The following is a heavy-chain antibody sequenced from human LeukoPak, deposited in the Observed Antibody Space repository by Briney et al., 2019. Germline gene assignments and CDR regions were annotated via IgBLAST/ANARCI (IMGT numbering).Heavy chain of an antibody. Sequence: PGRSLRLSCTASGFTFGASAMSWFRQTPEKGLEWVAFIRSKIYGETTEYAASVKGRFTISRDDSKSIAYLQMNSLKTDDTAIHYCTKDWGTPDYLGQGIRVTVSS. CDR1: GFTFGASA. CDR3: TKDWGTPDY. V-gene: IGHV3-49*03. CDR2: IRSKIYGETT. D-gene: IGHD7-27*01. J-gene: IGHJ4*02.